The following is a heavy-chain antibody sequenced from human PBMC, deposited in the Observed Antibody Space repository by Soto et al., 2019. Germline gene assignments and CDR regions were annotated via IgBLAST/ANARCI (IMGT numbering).Heavy chain of an antibody. Sequence: SETLSLTCTVSGGSISSSGYYWGWIRQPPGKGLEWIGNIYYSGSTNYNPSLKSRVTISVDTSKNQFSLKVSSVTAADTAVYYCGRRSYYGSGSIFDYWGQGTLVTVSS. CDR3: GRRSYYGSGSIFDY. CDR1: GGSISSSGYY. D-gene: IGHD3-10*01. J-gene: IGHJ4*02. CDR2: IYYSGST. V-gene: IGHV4-39*01.